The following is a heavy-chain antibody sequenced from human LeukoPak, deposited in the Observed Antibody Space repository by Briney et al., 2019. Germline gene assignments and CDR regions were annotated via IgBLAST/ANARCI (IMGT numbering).Heavy chain of an antibody. CDR1: GYTFTSYG. V-gene: IGHV1-18*01. J-gene: IGHJ3*02. CDR2: INTYNCNP. D-gene: IGHD4-17*01. CDR3: ARTVTTVTTCAFDI. Sequence: ASVKVSCKASGYTFTSYGISWVRQAPGQGREWMGWINTYNCNPNCAHNLHGRVTMPTDPSTSTAYMELRSLRSDDTAVYYCARTVTTVTTCAFDIWGQGTMVTVSS.